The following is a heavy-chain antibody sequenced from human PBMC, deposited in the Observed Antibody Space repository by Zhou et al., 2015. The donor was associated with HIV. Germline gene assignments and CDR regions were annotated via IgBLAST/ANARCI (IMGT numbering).Heavy chain of an antibody. CDR3: ASTFLXCDCLDAFDI. V-gene: IGHV1-45*02. CDR1: GYTFTYRY. D-gene: IGHD2-21*02. J-gene: IGHJ3*02. CDR2: ITPFNGNT. Sequence: QMQLVQSGAEVKKTGSSVKVSCKASGYTFTYRYLHWVRQAPGQALEWMGWITPFNGNTNYAQKFQDRVTITRDRSMSTAYMELSSLRSEDTAMYYCASTFLXCDCLDAFDIWGQGTMVTVSS.